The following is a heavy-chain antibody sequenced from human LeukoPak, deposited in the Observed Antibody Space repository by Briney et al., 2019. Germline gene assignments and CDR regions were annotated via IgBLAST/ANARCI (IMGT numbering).Heavy chain of an antibody. Sequence: KPSETLSLTCTVSGGSISSSSYYWGWIRQPPGKGLERIGSIYYSGSTYYNPSLKSRVTISVDTSKNQFSLKLSSVTAADTAVYYCASWYSSGWYFDYWGQGTLVTVSS. V-gene: IGHV4-39*01. CDR3: ASWYSSGWYFDY. D-gene: IGHD6-19*01. CDR2: IYYSGST. J-gene: IGHJ4*02. CDR1: GGSISSSSYY.